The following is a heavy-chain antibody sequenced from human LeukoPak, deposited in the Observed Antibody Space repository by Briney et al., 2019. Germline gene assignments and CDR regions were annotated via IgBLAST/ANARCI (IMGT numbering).Heavy chain of an antibody. Sequence: PSETLSLTCTVSGDSISSNYWCWIWHPPAQGLERIGIINNRETTSYNPPPYRRVTITRDMSKNQIHLNLSSVSAPATATSYCSRYRDGDRDISRDIWGQETLVSVAS. CDR2: INNRETT. CDR1: GDSISSNY. D-gene: IGHD4-17*01. V-gene: IGHV4-59*08. J-gene: IGHJ4*02. CDR3: SRYRDGDRDISRDI.